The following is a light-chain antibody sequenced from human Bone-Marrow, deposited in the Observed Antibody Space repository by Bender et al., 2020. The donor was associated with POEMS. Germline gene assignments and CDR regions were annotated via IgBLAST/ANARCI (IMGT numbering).Light chain of an antibody. J-gene: IGLJ2*01. V-gene: IGLV3-1*01. CDR1: KLGTKY. CDR2: QDS. Sequence: SYELTQPPSVSVSPGQTATITCSGDKLGTKYTSWYQQRPGRSPVMVIYQDSKRPSGIPERFSGSNSGNTATLTISGTQAVDEADYYCQAWDTSKVVFGGGTKVTVL. CDR3: QAWDTSKVV.